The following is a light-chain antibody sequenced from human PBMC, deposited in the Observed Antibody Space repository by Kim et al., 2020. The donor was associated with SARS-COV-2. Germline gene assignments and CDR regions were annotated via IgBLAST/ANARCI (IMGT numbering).Light chain of an antibody. Sequence: VYVAPGKTAGITCGGDNIGSKRVHWYQQKRGQGPVLVIYYVRERPTGIAERFSGSNSGNTATLTISRVEAGDEADYYCQVWDSSSVFGTGTKVTVL. CDR1: NIGSKR. V-gene: IGLV3-21*04. J-gene: IGLJ1*01. CDR2: YVR. CDR3: QVWDSSSV.